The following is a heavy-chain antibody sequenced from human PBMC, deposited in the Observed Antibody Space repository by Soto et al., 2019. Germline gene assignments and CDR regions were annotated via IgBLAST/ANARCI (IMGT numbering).Heavy chain of an antibody. Sequence: SETLSLTCAVYGGSFSGYYWSWIRQPPGKGLEWIGEINHSGSTNYNPSLKSRVTISVDTSKNQFSLKLSSVTVADTAVYYCARGRSSWYKYWGQGTLVTVSS. CDR3: ARGRSSWYKY. V-gene: IGHV4-34*01. D-gene: IGHD6-13*01. CDR1: GGSFSGYY. J-gene: IGHJ4*02. CDR2: INHSGST.